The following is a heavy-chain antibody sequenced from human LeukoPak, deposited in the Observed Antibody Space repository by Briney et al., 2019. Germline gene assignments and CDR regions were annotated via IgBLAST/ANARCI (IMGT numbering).Heavy chain of an antibody. J-gene: IGHJ4*01. Sequence: GRSLRLSCSASGFPFSTLGMHWVRQAPGKGLEHVSTIGSDGDGTYYADSVKDRFIISRDNSKNAVYLQMSSLRPEDTAVYYCVSPVFINFWGQGTLVTVSS. V-gene: IGHV3-64D*06. CDR2: IGSDGDGT. CDR1: GFPFSTLG. CDR3: VSPVFINF. D-gene: IGHD1-14*01.